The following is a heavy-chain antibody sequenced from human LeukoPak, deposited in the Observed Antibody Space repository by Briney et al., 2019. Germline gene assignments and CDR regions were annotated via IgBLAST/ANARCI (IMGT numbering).Heavy chain of an antibody. CDR3: ARAPGSSGWPYYYYGMDV. Sequence: PGRSLRLSCAASGFTFDDYAMHWVRQAPGKGLEWVSGISWNSGSIGYADSVKGRFTISRDNAKNSLYLQMNSLRAEDTAVYYCARAPGSSGWPYYYYGMDVWGQGTTVTVSS. CDR2: ISWNSGSI. V-gene: IGHV3-9*01. J-gene: IGHJ6*02. D-gene: IGHD6-19*01. CDR1: GFTFDDYA.